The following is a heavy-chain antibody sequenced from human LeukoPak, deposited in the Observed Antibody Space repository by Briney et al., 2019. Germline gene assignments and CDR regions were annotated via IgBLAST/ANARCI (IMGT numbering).Heavy chain of an antibody. Sequence: SETLSLTCTVSGDSISTSNSYWGWIRQPPGKGLEWIGYNSGSTNYNPSLKSRVTISVDTSKNQFSLKLSSVTAADTAVYYCAREKRGGWLRSGDLAFDIWGQGTMVTVSS. D-gene: IGHD5-12*01. CDR1: GDSISTSNSY. V-gene: IGHV4-61*05. CDR3: AREKRGGWLRSGDLAFDI. CDR2: NSGST. J-gene: IGHJ3*02.